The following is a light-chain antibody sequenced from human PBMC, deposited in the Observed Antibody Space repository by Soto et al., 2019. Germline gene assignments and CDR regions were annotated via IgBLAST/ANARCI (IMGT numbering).Light chain of an antibody. CDR2: GAS. CDR3: QQYGSSPRYT. V-gene: IGKV3-20*01. J-gene: IGKJ2*01. Sequence: EVVLTQSPGTLSLSPGERATLSCRASQSVSNNYLAWYQHRPGQAPRLLIYGASKRANGIPARFSGSGSGTVFSLTISRLEPDDFAVYYCQQYGSSPRYTFGQGTKLEIK. CDR1: QSVSNNY.